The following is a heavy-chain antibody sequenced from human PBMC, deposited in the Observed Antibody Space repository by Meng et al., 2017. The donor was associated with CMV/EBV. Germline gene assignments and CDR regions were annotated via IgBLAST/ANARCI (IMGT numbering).Heavy chain of an antibody. Sequence: GESLKISCAASGFTFNIYAMSWVRQAPGKGLEWVSTIMGSGDRTFYADSVKGRFTISRDNSKNTLYLQLNSLRAEDTAEYYCAKGEDDSSSWFGLFDYWGQGTPVTVSS. CDR3: AKGEDDSSSWFGLFDY. CDR2: IMGSGDRT. J-gene: IGHJ4*02. V-gene: IGHV3-23*01. D-gene: IGHD6-6*01. CDR1: GFTFNIYA.